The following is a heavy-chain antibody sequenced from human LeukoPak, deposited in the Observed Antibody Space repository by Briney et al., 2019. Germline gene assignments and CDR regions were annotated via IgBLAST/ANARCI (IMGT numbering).Heavy chain of an antibody. CDR3: ARFKSSGWYYFDY. CDR2: IYSSGSD. V-gene: IGHV4-61*01. J-gene: IGHJ4*02. D-gene: IGHD6-19*01. Sequence: SETLSLTCLVSGDSVSRTSYYYWSWIRQPPGKGLEWIGNIYSSGSDNYNPSLKSRVTMSVDTSNNQFSLKLSSVTAADSAVYYCARFKSSGWYYFDYWGQGTLVTVSS. CDR1: GDSVSRTSYYY.